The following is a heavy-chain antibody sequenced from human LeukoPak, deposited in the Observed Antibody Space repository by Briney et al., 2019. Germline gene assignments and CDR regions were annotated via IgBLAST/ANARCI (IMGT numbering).Heavy chain of an antibody. D-gene: IGHD2-2*01. V-gene: IGHV5-51*01. J-gene: IGHJ5*02. Sequence: GESLKISCKGSGYSFTSYWSGWVRQMPGKGLEWMGIIYPGDSDTRYSPSFQGQVTISAEKSISTAYLQWSSLKASDTAVYYCARGQPAASLHAFDPWGQGTLVTVSS. CDR3: ARGQPAASLHAFDP. CDR2: IYPGDSDT. CDR1: GYSFTSYW.